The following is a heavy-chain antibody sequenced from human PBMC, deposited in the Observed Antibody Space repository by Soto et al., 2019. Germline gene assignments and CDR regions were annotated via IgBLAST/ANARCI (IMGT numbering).Heavy chain of an antibody. V-gene: IGHV1-3*01. Sequence: ASVKVSCKASGYTFTSYGIHWVRQAPGQRLEWMGWINAANGDTKYSPKFQGRVTITRDTSASTAYMELSSLRSEDTAVYYCVRRHVSATGIDWFDPWGQGTLVTVSS. D-gene: IGHD6-13*01. J-gene: IGHJ5*02. CDR1: GYTFTSYG. CDR3: VRRHVSATGIDWFDP. CDR2: INAANGDT.